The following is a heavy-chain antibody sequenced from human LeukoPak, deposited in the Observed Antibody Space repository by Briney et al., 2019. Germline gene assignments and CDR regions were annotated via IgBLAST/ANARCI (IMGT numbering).Heavy chain of an antibody. J-gene: IGHJ6*02. Sequence: GGSLRLSCAASGFTFSSYAMSWVRQAPGKGLEWVSAISGSGGSTYYADSVKGRFTISRDNSKNTLYLQMNSLRAEDTAVYYCAKGDCSSTSCHYYYYGMDVWGQGTTVTASS. CDR2: ISGSGGST. CDR3: AKGDCSSTSCHYYYYGMDV. V-gene: IGHV3-23*01. CDR1: GFTFSSYA. D-gene: IGHD2-2*01.